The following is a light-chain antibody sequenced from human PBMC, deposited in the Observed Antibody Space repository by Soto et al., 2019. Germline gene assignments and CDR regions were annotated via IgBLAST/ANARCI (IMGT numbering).Light chain of an antibody. CDR1: QSVLFGAYNKNY. CDR3: QHYYRAPFP. CDR2: WAS. J-gene: IGKJ3*01. Sequence: DIVLTQSPDSLSVSLGERATINCKSSQSVLFGAYNKNYLAWYQQKSGQPPRLLIFWASTRESGVPDRFSGSGSDTDFTLTIDNLQAEDVAVYYCQHYYRAPFPFGPGTRVDLK. V-gene: IGKV4-1*01.